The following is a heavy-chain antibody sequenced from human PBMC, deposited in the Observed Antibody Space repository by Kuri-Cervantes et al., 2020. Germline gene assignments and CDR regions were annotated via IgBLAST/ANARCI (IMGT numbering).Heavy chain of an antibody. J-gene: IGHJ6*02. CDR2: ISAYNGNT. CDR3: ARDHPQVITMIVVDYYYYDGMDV. V-gene: IGHV1-18*01. CDR1: GYTFTSYG. D-gene: IGHD3-22*01. Sequence: ASVKVSCKASGYTFTSYGISWVRQAPGQGLEWMGWISAYNGNTNYAQKLQGRVTMTTDTSTSTAYMELRSLRSDDTAVYYCARDHPQVITMIVVDYYYYDGMDVWGQGTTVTVSS.